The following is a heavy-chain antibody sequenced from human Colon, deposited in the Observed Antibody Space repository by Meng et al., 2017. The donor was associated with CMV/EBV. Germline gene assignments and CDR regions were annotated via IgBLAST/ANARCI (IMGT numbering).Heavy chain of an antibody. V-gene: IGHV4-39*07. Sequence: SETLSLTCTVSGGSISSSSYYWGWIRQPPGKGLEWIGSIYYSGSTYYNPSLKSRVTISVDTSKNQFSLKLSSVTAADTAVYYCAREDIVVVPAAISGGSGWYYYGMDVWGQGTTVTVSS. CDR2: IYYSGST. CDR1: GGSISSSSYY. J-gene: IGHJ6*02. D-gene: IGHD2-2*02. CDR3: AREDIVVVPAAISGGSGWYYYGMDV.